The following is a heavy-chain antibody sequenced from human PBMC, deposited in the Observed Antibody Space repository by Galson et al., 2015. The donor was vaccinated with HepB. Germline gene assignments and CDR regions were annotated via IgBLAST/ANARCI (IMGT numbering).Heavy chain of an antibody. CDR2: ISYDGSNK. V-gene: IGHV3-30*18. J-gene: IGHJ4*02. D-gene: IGHD4-17*01. CDR1: GFTFSSYG. CDR3: AKIPVTTGFGY. Sequence: SLRLSCAASGFTFSSYGMHWVRQAPGKGLEWVAVISYDGSNKYYADSVKGRFTISRDNSKNTLYLQMNSLRAEDTAVYYCAKIPVTTGFGYWGQGTLVTVSS.